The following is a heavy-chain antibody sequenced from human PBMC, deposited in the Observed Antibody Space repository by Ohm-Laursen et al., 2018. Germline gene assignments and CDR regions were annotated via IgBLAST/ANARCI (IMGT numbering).Heavy chain of an antibody. V-gene: IGHV4-39*01. J-gene: IGHJ4*02. CDR3: ATSNNWYYFDY. Sequence: SDTLSPTCIVSGGSISRSSSYWGWFRQPPGKGLEWIGGMYYSGTTYYTPPLKSRVTIPVDTSKNQFSLKLSSVTAADTSVYYCATSNNWYYFDYWGQGTLVTVSS. CDR1: GGSISRSSSY. CDR2: MYYSGTT. D-gene: IGHD6-13*01.